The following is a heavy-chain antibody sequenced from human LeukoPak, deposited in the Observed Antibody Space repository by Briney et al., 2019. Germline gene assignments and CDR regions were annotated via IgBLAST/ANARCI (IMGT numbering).Heavy chain of an antibody. J-gene: IGHJ3*02. V-gene: IGHV3-23*01. Sequence: GGSLRLSCAASGFTFSSYAMSWVRQAPGKGLEWVSAISGSGGSTYFADSVKGRFTISRDNSKNTLYLQMNSLRAEDTAVYYCAKVIDCSSTSCYIRFDAFDIWGQGTMVTVSS. CDR1: GFTFSSYA. D-gene: IGHD2-2*02. CDR2: ISGSGGST. CDR3: AKVIDCSSTSCYIRFDAFDI.